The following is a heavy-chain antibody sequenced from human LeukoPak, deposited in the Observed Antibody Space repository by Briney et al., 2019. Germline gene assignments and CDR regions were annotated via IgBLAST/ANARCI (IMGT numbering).Heavy chain of an antibody. CDR1: GFTFSSYS. J-gene: IGHJ4*02. CDR2: ISSGGSYI. Sequence: GGSLRLSCAASGFTFSSYSMNWVRQAPGKGLEWVSSISSGGSYIYYADSVKGRFTISRDNAENSLYLQMNSLRAEDTAVYYCAGRRLRFLEWLDDYWGQGTLVTVSS. D-gene: IGHD3-3*01. V-gene: IGHV3-21*06. CDR3: AGRRLRFLEWLDDY.